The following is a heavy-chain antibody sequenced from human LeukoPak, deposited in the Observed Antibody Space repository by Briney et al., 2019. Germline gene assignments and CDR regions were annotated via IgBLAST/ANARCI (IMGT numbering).Heavy chain of an antibody. CDR1: GFTFTSHS. V-gene: IGHV3-23*01. D-gene: IGHD6-25*01. J-gene: IGHJ1*01. CDR2: ISGGGGST. Sequence: PGGSLRLSCAASGFTFTSHSMNWVRQAPGKGLEWVSTISGGGGSTYYADSVKGRFTISRDNSKNTLYLQVNSLRAEDTAVYYCARRMAASATGGRFQDWGQGSLVTVSS. CDR3: ARRMAASATGGRFQD.